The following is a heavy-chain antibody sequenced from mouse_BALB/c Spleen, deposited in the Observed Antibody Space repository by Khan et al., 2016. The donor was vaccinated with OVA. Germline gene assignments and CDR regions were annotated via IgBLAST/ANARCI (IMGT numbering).Heavy chain of an antibody. V-gene: IGHV3-2*02. J-gene: IGHJ3*01. CDR1: GYSITSDYA. CDR3: VRGRTY. CDR2: ITYSGST. D-gene: IGHD3-3*01. Sequence: EVQLQESGPGLVKPSQSLSLTCTVTGYSITSDYAWNWIRQFPGNKLEWMGYITYSGSTSYIPSLKSRISITRDTSKNQFFLQLNSVTSEDTATYDCVRGRTYWGQGTLVTVSA.